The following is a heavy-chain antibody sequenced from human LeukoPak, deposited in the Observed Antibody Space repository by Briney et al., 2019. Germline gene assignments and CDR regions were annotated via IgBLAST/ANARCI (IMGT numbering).Heavy chain of an antibody. D-gene: IGHD2-2*01. J-gene: IGHJ6*04. Sequence: ASVKVSCKXSGYTFTAYYMHWMRQAPGQGLEWMGWINPNSGGTNYSQKFQGRVTMTRDTSISTAYMELSRLRSDDTAVYYCAREYCSSTSCYGFWNVWGKGTTVTVSS. V-gene: IGHV1-2*02. CDR1: GYTFTAYY. CDR2: INPNSGGT. CDR3: AREYCSSTSCYGFWNV.